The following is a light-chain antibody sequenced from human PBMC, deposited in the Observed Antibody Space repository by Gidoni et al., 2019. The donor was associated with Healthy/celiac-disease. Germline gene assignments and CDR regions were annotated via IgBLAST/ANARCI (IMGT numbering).Light chain of an antibody. CDR2: CAS. CDR3: QQGA. Sequence: DIVLTQSPGTLSLSPGERATLSCRASQSVSSNDLAWYQQKPGQATRLLIYCASSRVTGVPDRFSGSGSGTDFTLTISRLEPEDFAVYYCQQGAFGQGTKVEMK. J-gene: IGKJ1*01. V-gene: IGKV3-20*01. CDR1: QSVSSND.